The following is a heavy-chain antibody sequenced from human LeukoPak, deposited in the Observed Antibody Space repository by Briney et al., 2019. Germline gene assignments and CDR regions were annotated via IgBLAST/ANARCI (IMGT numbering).Heavy chain of an antibody. J-gene: IGHJ4*02. CDR1: EFTFSNYC. CDR3: ARGGQYSGYYYFDY. CDR2: IKQEGSET. D-gene: IGHD3-22*01. Sequence: TAGYLRFYCTGSEFTFSNYCRVWVGQAPGQGLEWVANIKQEGSETYSVDYVKGRLTISRDNAKNSLYLQMNSLRDEDTALYYCARGGQYSGYYYFDYWGQGTLVTVSS. V-gene: IGHV3-7*01.